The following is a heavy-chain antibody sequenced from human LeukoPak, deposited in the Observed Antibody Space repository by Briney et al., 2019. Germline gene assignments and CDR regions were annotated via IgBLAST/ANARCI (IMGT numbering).Heavy chain of an antibody. J-gene: IGHJ4*02. V-gene: IGHV2-70*11. Sequence: SGPTLVNPTQTLTLTCTFSGFSLSTSGMCVSWIRQPPGKALEWLARIDWDDDKYYSTSLKTRLTISKDTSKNQVVLTMTNMDPVDTATYYCAREYYGSGSYPNWGQGTLVTVSS. CDR1: GFSLSTSGMC. CDR2: IDWDDDK. CDR3: AREYYGSGSYPN. D-gene: IGHD3-10*01.